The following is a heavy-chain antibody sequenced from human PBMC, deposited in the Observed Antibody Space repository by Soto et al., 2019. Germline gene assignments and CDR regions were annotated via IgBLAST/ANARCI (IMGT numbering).Heavy chain of an antibody. CDR1: DSSFSPYA. V-gene: IGHV3-23*01. J-gene: IGHJ6*02. Sequence: GGSLRLSCAVSDSSFSPYAINWVRQAPGKGLEWVSIIRGRSKTTYYADSVRGRFTVSRDNSKNTVFLQMNNLTAEDSAVYYCAKDIADIVIAAPGKAHYLQYGADVWGQGTPVTVSS. D-gene: IGHD6-13*01. CDR2: IRGRSKTT. CDR3: AKDIADIVIAAPGKAHYLQYGADV.